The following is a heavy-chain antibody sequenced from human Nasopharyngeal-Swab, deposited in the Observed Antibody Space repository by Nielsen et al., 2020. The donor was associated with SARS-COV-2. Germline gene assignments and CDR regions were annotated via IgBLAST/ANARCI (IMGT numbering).Heavy chain of an antibody. Sequence: SVEPSCRAAGGTFSSYAISWVRQAHAQGLECMGRSIPILGILNYAKKFQGRVTITVDKCTSTAYMELSSLRSEETAVYYCATSYGTGMRGYYYYGMDVWGQGTTVTVSS. V-gene: IGHV1-69*04. CDR2: SIPILGIL. D-gene: IGHD3-10*01. CDR1: GGTFSSYA. CDR3: ATSYGTGMRGYYYYGMDV. J-gene: IGHJ6*02.